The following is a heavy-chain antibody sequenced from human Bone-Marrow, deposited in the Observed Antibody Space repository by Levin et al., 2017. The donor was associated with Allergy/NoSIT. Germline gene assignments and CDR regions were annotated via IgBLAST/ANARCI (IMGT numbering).Heavy chain of an antibody. Sequence: GESLKISCAASGFHFTTHAMSWVRQAPGQGLEWVSAISGSGDSTFYSESVKGRFTISRDNSKNTFSLQMNNLRAEDTGIYYCARDRVAVVGLFQSWGQGTQVTVSS. CDR3: ARDRVAVVGLFQS. V-gene: IGHV3-23*01. J-gene: IGHJ5*02. CDR1: GFHFTTHA. D-gene: IGHD2-15*01. CDR2: ISGSGDST.